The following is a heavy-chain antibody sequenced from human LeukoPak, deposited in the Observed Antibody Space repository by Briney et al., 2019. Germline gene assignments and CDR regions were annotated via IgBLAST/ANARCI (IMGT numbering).Heavy chain of an antibody. CDR1: GGTFSSYA. V-gene: IGHV1-69*05. CDR2: IIPIFGTA. J-gene: IGHJ4*02. Sequence: SVKVSCKASGGTFSSYAISWVRQAPGQGLEWMGGIIPIFGTANYAQKFQGRVTITTDESTSTAYMELSSLRSEDTAVYYCTPGTAGYGDYTFDYWGQGTLVTVSS. CDR3: TPGTAGYGDYTFDY. D-gene: IGHD4-17*01.